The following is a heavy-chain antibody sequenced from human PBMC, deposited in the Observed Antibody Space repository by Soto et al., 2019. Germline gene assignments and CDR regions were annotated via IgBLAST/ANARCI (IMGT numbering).Heavy chain of an antibody. CDR1: GFAFTSSA. CDR2: IVVGSGNT. V-gene: IGHV1-58*01. CDR3: AADFTMVRGVIIGNFDY. Sequence: GASVKVSCKASGFAFTSSAVQWVRQARGQRLEWIGWIVVGSGNTNYAQKFQERVTITRDMSTSTAYMELSSLRSEDTAVYYCAADFTMVRGVIIGNFDYWGQGTLVTVSS. J-gene: IGHJ4*02. D-gene: IGHD3-10*01.